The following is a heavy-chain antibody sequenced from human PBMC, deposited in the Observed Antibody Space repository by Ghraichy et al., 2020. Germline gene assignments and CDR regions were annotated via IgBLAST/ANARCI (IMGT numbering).Heavy chain of an antibody. J-gene: IGHJ3*02. Sequence: GGSLRLSCKGSGYSFSSYWIGWVRQPPEKGLELIGIFYPGDSDIKYSPSFQGQFTISAEKSISTSYLQWSSLKASDTARYYCATVRYCSRINFAFMNALDIWGQGTLGTVSS. CDR3: ATVRYCSRINFAFMNALDI. CDR2: FYPGDSDI. CDR1: GYSFSSYW. D-gene: IGHD2-2*01. V-gene: IGHV5-51*01.